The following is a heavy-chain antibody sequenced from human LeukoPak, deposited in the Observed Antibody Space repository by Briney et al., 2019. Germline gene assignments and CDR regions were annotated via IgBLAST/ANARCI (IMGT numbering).Heavy chain of an antibody. Sequence: QPGGSLRLSCAVSGFTFRNHLMHWVRQPPGQGLVWVSRINQDESRAYADSVKGRFTVSRDNAKNMLYLQLNGLRAEDTAVYFCGRGGDGIDVWGQGTTVIVSS. CDR3: GRGGDGIDV. V-gene: IGHV3-74*01. CDR1: GFTFRNHL. CDR2: INQDESRA. J-gene: IGHJ3*01. D-gene: IGHD5-24*01.